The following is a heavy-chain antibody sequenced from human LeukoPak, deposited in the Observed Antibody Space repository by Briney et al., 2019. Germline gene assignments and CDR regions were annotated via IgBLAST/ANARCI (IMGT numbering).Heavy chain of an antibody. V-gene: IGHV4-34*01. CDR3: ARGNGGFMVRGVMKLDY. D-gene: IGHD3-10*01. CDR1: GGSFSGYY. J-gene: IGHJ4*02. CDR2: INHSGST. Sequence: SETLSLTCAVYGGSFSGYYWSWIRQPPGKGLEWIGEINHSGSTNYNPSLKSRVTISVDTSKNQSSLKLSSVTAADTAVYYCARGNGGFMVRGVMKLDYWGQGTLVTVSS.